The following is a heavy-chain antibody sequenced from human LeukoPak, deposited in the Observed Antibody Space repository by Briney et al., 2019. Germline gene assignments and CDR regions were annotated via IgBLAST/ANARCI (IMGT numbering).Heavy chain of an antibody. CDR2: IYYSGST. Sequence: SETLSLTCTVSGGSISGYFWSWIRQPAGKGLEWIGYIYYSGSTNYNPSLKSRVTMSIDTSKNHFSLNLNSVTAADTAIYYCALDSSGWSDDSFDIWGQGTMVTVSS. D-gene: IGHD6-13*01. CDR1: GGSISGYF. CDR3: ALDSSGWSDDSFDI. J-gene: IGHJ3*02. V-gene: IGHV4-59*01.